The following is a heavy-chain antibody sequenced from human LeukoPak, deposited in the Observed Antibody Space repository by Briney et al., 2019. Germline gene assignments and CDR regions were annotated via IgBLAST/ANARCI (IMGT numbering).Heavy chain of an antibody. Sequence: SETLSLTCAVYGGSFSGYYWSWIRQPPGKGLEWIGEINHSGSTNYNPSLKSRVTISVDTSKNQFSLKLSSVTAADAAVYYCARGNYDFWSGYSFVDYWGQGTLVTVSS. D-gene: IGHD3-3*01. J-gene: IGHJ4*02. V-gene: IGHV4-34*01. CDR1: GGSFSGYY. CDR3: ARGNYDFWSGYSFVDY. CDR2: INHSGST.